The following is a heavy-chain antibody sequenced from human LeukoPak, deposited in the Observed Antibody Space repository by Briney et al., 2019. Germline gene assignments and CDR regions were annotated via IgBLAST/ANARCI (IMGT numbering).Heavy chain of an antibody. Sequence: PSETLSLSCTVSGGSISSYYWGWIRQPPGKGLEWIGYIYYSGSTNYNPSLKSRVTISVDTSKNQFSLKLSSVTAADTAVYYCARDLGGVAGARWERGAFDIWG. CDR1: GGSISSYY. V-gene: IGHV4-59*12. D-gene: IGHD6-19*01. CDR3: ARDLGGVAGARWERGAFDI. J-gene: IGHJ3*02. CDR2: IYYSGST.